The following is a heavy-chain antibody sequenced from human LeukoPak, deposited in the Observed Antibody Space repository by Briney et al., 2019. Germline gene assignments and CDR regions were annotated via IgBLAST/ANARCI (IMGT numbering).Heavy chain of an antibody. V-gene: IGHV3-NL1*01. D-gene: IGHD3-10*02. CDR3: AELGITMIGGV. Sequence: GGSLRLSCAAPGFTFSSYGMHWVRQAPGKGLEWVSVIYSGGSTCYADSVKGRFTISRDNAKNSLYLQMNSLRAEDTAVYYCAELGITMIGGVWGKGTTVTISS. CDR2: IYSGGST. CDR1: GFTFSSYG. J-gene: IGHJ6*04.